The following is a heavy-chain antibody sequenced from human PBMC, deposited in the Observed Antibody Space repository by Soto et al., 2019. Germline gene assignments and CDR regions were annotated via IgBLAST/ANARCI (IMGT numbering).Heavy chain of an antibody. CDR3: ANLFDDY. CDR2: IYSGGST. J-gene: IGHJ4*02. Sequence: SGFTASSTYMSWVRQAPGKGLEWVSVIYSGGSTSYADSVRGRFTISRDKSKNTLYLQMNSLRPEDTAVYYCANLFDDYWGQGTLVTVSS. CDR1: GFTASSTY. D-gene: IGHD3-9*01. V-gene: IGHV3-53*01.